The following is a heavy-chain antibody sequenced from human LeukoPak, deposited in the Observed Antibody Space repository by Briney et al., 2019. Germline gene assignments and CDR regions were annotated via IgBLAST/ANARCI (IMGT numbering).Heavy chain of an antibody. Sequence: PSETLSLTCAVYGGSFSGYYWSWIRQPPGKGLEWIGEINHSGSTNYNPSLKSRVTISVDTSKNQFSLKLSSVTAADTAVYYCARRGTVVKVYSYWGQGTLVTVTS. CDR2: INHSGST. V-gene: IGHV4-34*01. J-gene: IGHJ4*02. D-gene: IGHD4-23*01. CDR1: GGSFSGYY. CDR3: ARRGTVVKVYSY.